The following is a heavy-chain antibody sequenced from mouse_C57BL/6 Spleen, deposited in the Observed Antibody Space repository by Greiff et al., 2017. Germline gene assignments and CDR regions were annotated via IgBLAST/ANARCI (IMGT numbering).Heavy chain of an antibody. CDR2: IYPGSGST. CDR1: GYTFTSYW. J-gene: IGHJ2*01. CDR3: AREDYGEGYFDY. Sequence: QVQLQQPGAELVKPGASVKMSCKASGYTFTSYWITWVKQRPGQGLEWIGDIYPGSGSTNYNEKFKSKATLTVDTSSSTAYMQLSSLTSEDSAVYYCAREDYGEGYFDYWGQGTTRTVSS. V-gene: IGHV1-55*01. D-gene: IGHD1-1*01.